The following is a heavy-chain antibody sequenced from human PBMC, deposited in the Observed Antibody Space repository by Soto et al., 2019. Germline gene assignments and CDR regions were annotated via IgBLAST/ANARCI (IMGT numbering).Heavy chain of an antibody. CDR1: GGTFSTYS. J-gene: IGHJ3*02. CDR3: AMGSWSGEVFEI. V-gene: IGHV1-69*02. D-gene: IGHD2-21*01. CDR2: IIPMLGVR. Sequence: QVQLVQSGAEVKKPGSSVKVSCKDSGGTFSTYSMFWVRQAPGQGLEWMGRIIPMLGVRNYAQRFQDRVTIIADKSTATVHMELSSLRSEDTALYYCAMGSWSGEVFEIWGQGTMVTVSS.